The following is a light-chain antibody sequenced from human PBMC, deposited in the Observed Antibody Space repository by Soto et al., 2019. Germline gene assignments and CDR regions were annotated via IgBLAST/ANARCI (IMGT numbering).Light chain of an antibody. Sequence: QSALTQPASMSGSPGQSITISCTGTSSDVGGNNHVSWYQQHPGKAPKLIIYGVTNRPSGVSYRFSGSKSGNTASLTISGLRAEDEADYYCNSFAGSRGYVFGTGTKVTVL. V-gene: IGLV2-14*01. CDR1: SSDVGGNNH. J-gene: IGLJ1*01. CDR2: GVT. CDR3: NSFAGSRGYV.